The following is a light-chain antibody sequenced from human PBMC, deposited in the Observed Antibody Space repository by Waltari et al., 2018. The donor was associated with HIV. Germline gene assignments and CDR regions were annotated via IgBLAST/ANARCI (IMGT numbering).Light chain of an antibody. J-gene: IGLJ2*01. CDR1: RSNLGNTF. CDR3: ATWDSSLSVGVV. V-gene: IGLV1-51*02. Sequence: QSVFTQPPSVSAAPGQKVTISCSGSRSNLGNTFVSCYQQLPGTAPKLLIYESNKRPSGIPDRFCGSKSGTSATLGITGLQTGDEADYYCATWDSSLSVGVVFGGGTKLTVL. CDR2: ESN.